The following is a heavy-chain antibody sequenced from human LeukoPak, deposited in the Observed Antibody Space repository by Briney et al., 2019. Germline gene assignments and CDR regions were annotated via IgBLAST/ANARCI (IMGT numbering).Heavy chain of an antibody. CDR3: ARGDSSGWYMRWFDP. J-gene: IGHJ5*02. CDR1: GYTFTSYG. D-gene: IGHD6-19*01. V-gene: IGHV1-18*01. Sequence: ASVKVSCKASGYTFTSYGISWVRQAPGQGLEWMGWISAYNGNTNYAQKFQGRVTITTDESTSTAYMELSSLRSEDTAVYYCARGDSSGWYMRWFDPWGQGTLVTVSS. CDR2: ISAYNGNT.